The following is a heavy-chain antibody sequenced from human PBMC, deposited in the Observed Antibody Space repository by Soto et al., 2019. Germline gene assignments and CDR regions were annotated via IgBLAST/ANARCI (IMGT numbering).Heavy chain of an antibody. V-gene: IGHV3-74*01. CDR3: ARAEGQLWLQYY. CDR1: GFTFSSYW. D-gene: IGHD5-18*01. J-gene: IGHJ4*02. Sequence: RLSCAASGFTFSSYWMHWVRQAPGKGLVWVSRINSDGSSTSYADSVKGRFTISRDNAKNTLYLQMNSLRAEDTAVYYCARAEGQLWLQYYWGQGTLVTVYS. CDR2: INSDGSST.